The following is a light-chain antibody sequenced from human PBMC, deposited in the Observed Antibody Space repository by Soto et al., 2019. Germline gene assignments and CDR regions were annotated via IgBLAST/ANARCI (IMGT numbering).Light chain of an antibody. CDR3: GTWDSSLSAVV. J-gene: IGLJ2*01. V-gene: IGLV1-51*01. CDR1: SSNIGNSY. CDR2: DNN. Sequence: QSVLTQPPPVSAAPGQKVTISCSGSSSNIGNSYVSWYQQLPGTAPKLLIYDNNQRPSGIPDRFSGSKSGTSASLGITGLQTGDEADYYCGTWDSSLSAVVFGGGTKLTVL.